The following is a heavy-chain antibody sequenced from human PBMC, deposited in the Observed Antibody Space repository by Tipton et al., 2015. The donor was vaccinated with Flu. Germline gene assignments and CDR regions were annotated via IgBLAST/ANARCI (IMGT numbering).Heavy chain of an antibody. CDR1: GYIFSNYW. V-gene: IGHV5-51*01. CDR3: ARQAVPMYSGYRDYLYSAMDV. CDR2: VYPGQSDT. D-gene: IGHD5-12*01. Sequence: QLVQSGAEAKKPGESLKISCRGSGYIFSNYWIVWVRQLPGKGLEWMGIVYPGQSDTRYGPSFQGQVTISAAESINTAFLQWSTLKASDPAMYYCARQAVPMYSGYRDYLYSAMDVWGQGTTVAVSS. J-gene: IGHJ6*02.